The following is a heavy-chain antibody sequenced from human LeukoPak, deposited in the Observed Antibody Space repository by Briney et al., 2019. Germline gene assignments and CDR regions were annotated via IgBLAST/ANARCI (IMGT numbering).Heavy chain of an antibody. V-gene: IGHV3-30-3*01. J-gene: IGHJ3*02. Sequence: PGRSLRLSCAASGFTFSSYAMHWVRQAPGKGLEWVAVISYDGSNKYYADSVKGRFTISRDNSKNTLYLQMNSLRAEDTAVYYCAKDVDTAMVHDAFDIWGQGTMVTVSS. CDR2: ISYDGSNK. CDR1: GFTFSSYA. CDR3: AKDVDTAMVHDAFDI. D-gene: IGHD5-18*01.